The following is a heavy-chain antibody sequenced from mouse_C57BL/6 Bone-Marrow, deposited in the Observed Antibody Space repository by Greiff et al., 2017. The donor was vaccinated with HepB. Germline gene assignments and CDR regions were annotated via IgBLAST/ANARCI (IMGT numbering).Heavy chain of an antibody. Sequence: QVQLQQPGAELVKPGASVKMSCKASGYTFTSYWITWVKQRPVQGLEWIGDIYPGSGSTNYNEKFKSKATLTVDTSSSTAYMQLSSLTSEDSAVYYCSGSSYCYDAMDYWGQGTSVTVSS. CDR2: IYPGSGST. CDR1: GYTFTSYW. J-gene: IGHJ4*01. V-gene: IGHV1-55*01. CDR3: SGSSYCYDAMDY. D-gene: IGHD1-1*01.